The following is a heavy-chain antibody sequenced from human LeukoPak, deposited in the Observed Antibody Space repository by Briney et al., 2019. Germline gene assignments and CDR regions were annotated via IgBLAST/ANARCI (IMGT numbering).Heavy chain of an antibody. D-gene: IGHD3-10*01. Sequence: SETLSLTCTVSGGSISSYYWSWIRQPPGKGLEWIGYIYYSGSTNYNPSLESRVTISVDTSKNQSSLKLSSVTAADTAVYYCARDVSVRFGELLVGWFDPWGQGTLVTVSS. V-gene: IGHV4-59*01. CDR2: IYYSGST. CDR1: GGSISSYY. J-gene: IGHJ5*02. CDR3: ARDVSVRFGELLVGWFDP.